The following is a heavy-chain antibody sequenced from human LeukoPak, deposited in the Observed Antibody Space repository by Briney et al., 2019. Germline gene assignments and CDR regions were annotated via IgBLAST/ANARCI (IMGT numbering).Heavy chain of an antibody. CDR3: ARGAAAATYNWFDT. J-gene: IGHJ5*02. V-gene: IGHV3-21*01. D-gene: IGHD6-13*01. CDR1: GFTFSSYS. Sequence: GGSLRLSCAASGFTFSSYSMNWVRQAPGKGLEWVSSISSSSSYIYYADPVKGRFTISRDNAKNTLYLQMNSLRAEDSALYYCARGAAAATYNWFDTWGQGTLVTVSS. CDR2: ISSSSSYI.